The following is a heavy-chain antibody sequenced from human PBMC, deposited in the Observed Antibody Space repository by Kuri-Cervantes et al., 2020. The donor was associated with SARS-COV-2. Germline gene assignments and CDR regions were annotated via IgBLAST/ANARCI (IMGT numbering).Heavy chain of an antibody. CDR2: ISGSGGST. CDR1: GFTFSSYA. J-gene: IGHJ5*02. Sequence: GGSLRLSCAASGFTFSSYAMSWVRQAPGKGLEWVSAISGSGGSTYYADSVKGRFTISRDNSKNTLYLQMNSLRAEDTAVYYCAKDAGYSSSWYVGGSIWFDPWGQGTRVTVSS. V-gene: IGHV3-23*01. CDR3: AKDAGYSSSWYVGGSIWFDP. D-gene: IGHD6-13*01.